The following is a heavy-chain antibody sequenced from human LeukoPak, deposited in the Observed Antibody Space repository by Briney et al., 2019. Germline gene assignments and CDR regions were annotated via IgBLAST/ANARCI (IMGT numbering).Heavy chain of an antibody. V-gene: IGHV3-74*01. CDR2: INSDGSST. J-gene: IGHJ4*02. D-gene: IGHD6-19*01. Sequence: GGSLRLSCAASGFTFSGYWMHWVRQAPGKGLVWVSRINSDGSSTSYADSVKGRFTIPRDNAKNTLYLQMNSLRAEDTAVYYCARHGGIAVAAFDYWGQGILVTVSS. CDR3: ARHGGIAVAAFDY. CDR1: GFTFSGYW.